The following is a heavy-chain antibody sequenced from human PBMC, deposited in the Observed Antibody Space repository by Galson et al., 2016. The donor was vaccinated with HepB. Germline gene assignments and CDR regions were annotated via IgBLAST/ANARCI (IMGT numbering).Heavy chain of an antibody. Sequence: TLSLTCAVSGGSTSSGGYYRSWIRQHPGKGLEWIGYIYYSGSTYYNPSLKSRVTISVDTSKNQFSLKLSSVTAADTAVYYCARHFRSGSQDSYYYMDVWGKGTTVTVS. D-gene: IGHD3-10*01. CDR3: ARHFRSGSQDSYYYMDV. CDR1: GGSTSSGGYY. V-gene: IGHV4-31*11. J-gene: IGHJ6*03. CDR2: IYYSGST.